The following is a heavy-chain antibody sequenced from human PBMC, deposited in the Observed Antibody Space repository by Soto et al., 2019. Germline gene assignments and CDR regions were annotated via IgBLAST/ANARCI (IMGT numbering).Heavy chain of an antibody. V-gene: IGHV4-59*01. CDR1: GGSISSYY. J-gene: IGHJ5*02. CDR3: ARGGHSSGYYYGSWFDP. Sequence: SETMSLTCTVAGGSISSYYWSWIRQHPGKGLEWIGYIYYSGSTNYNPSLKSRVTISVDTSKNQFSLKLSSVTAADTAVYYCARGGHSSGYYYGSWFDPWGQGTLVTVSS. CDR2: IYYSGST. D-gene: IGHD3-22*01.